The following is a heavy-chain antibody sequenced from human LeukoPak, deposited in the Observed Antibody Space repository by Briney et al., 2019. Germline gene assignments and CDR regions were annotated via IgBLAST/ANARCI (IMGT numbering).Heavy chain of an antibody. Sequence: GGSLRLSCAASGFTFSSYAMSWVRQAPGKGLEWVSAISGSGGSTYYADSVKGRFTISRDNSKNTLYLQMNTLRAEDTAVYYCAKGRQYSSGHAWGQGTLVTVSS. CDR2: ISGSGGST. V-gene: IGHV3-23*01. J-gene: IGHJ4*02. CDR3: AKGRQYSSGHA. CDR1: GFTFSSYA. D-gene: IGHD6-19*01.